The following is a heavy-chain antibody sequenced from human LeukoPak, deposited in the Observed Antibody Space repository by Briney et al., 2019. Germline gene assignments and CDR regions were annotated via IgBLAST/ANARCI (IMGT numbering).Heavy chain of an antibody. J-gene: IGHJ5*02. V-gene: IGHV1-2*02. CDR3: ARDRKEDRVYNWFDP. D-gene: IGHD1-14*01. CDR2: INPNSGGT. CDR1: GYTFTGYY. Sequence: ASVKVSCKASGYTFTGYYMHWVRQAPGQGLEWMGWINPNSGGTNYAQKFQGRVTMTRDTSISTAYMELSRLRSDDTAVYYCARDRKEDRVYNWFDPWGQGTLVTVSS.